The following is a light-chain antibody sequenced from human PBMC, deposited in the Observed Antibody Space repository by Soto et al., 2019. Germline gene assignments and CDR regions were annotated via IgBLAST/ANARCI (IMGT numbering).Light chain of an antibody. J-gene: IGKJ5*01. CDR2: GAS. Sequence: IVLTQSPGPLSLSPGEKANLPCRARPSVSSSYLAWYQQKPGQAPRLLIHGASNRATGIPDRFSGSGSGTEFTLTISRLEPEDSAVFYCQVYGGSPLITFGQGTRLEIK. V-gene: IGKV3-20*01. CDR1: PSVSSSY. CDR3: QVYGGSPLIT.